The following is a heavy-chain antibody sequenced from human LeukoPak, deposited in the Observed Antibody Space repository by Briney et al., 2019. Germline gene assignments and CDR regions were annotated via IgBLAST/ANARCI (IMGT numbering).Heavy chain of an antibody. J-gene: IGHJ5*02. Sequence: GGSLRLSCAASGFTFSSYAMSWVRQAPGKGLEWVSAISYSGTSTFYADSVKGRFTISRDNSKNTLYLQMNSLRAEDTAIYYCARDPRYCTGTSCYSWGQGTLATVSS. CDR1: GFTFSSYA. CDR2: ISYSGTST. V-gene: IGHV3-23*01. CDR3: ARDPRYCTGTSCYS. D-gene: IGHD2-2*01.